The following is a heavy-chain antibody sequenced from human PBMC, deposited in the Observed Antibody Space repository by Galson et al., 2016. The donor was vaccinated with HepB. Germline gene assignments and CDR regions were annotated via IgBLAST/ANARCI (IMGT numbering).Heavy chain of an antibody. CDR1: GFSLSDTEMC. J-gene: IGHJ6*02. CDR2: IDWDDEK. D-gene: IGHD5-18*01. V-gene: IGHV2-70*18. Sequence: PALVKPTQTLTLTCTFSGFSLSDTEMCVTWVRQAPGKAPEWLALIDWDDEKFYSPSLETRLSISKGTSKNQVVLTITDLDPADTATYYCARIRDTATEPFRGGMEFYFYYGMDVWGHGTTVTVSS. CDR3: ARIRDTATEPFRGGMEFYFYYGMDV.